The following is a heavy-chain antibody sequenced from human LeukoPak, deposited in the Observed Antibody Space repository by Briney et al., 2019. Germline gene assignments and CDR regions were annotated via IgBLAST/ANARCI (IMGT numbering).Heavy chain of an antibody. Sequence: PSQTLSLTCTVSGGPISSGSYYWSWIRQPAGKGLEWIGRIYTSGSTNYNPSLKSRVTISVDTSKNQFSLKLTSVTAADTAVYYCARQKWEQQGRDYYFNGLDVWGPGTTVIVSS. CDR1: GGPISSGSYY. CDR3: ARQKWEQQGRDYYFNGLDV. J-gene: IGHJ6*02. V-gene: IGHV4-61*02. D-gene: IGHD1/OR15-1a*01. CDR2: IYTSGST.